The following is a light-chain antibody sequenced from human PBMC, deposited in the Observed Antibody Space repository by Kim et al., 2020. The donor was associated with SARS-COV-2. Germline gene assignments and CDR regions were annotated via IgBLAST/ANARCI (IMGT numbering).Light chain of an antibody. V-gene: IGKV3-20*01. CDR1: QSVSSSY. CDR3: QQYGTSPFT. CDR2: GAS. Sequence: YPGERATLSCRASQSVSSSYLAWYQQKPGQAPRRLIYGASSRATGIPDRFSGSGSGTDFTLTISRLEPEDFAVYYCQQYGTSPFTFGPGTKVDIK. J-gene: IGKJ3*01.